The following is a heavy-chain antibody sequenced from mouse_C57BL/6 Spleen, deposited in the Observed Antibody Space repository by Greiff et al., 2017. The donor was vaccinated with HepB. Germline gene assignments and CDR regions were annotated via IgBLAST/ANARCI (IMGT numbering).Heavy chain of an antibody. J-gene: IGHJ4*01. CDR2: IRNKANGYTT. Sequence: EVKLVESGGGLVQPGGSLSLSCAASGFTFTDYYMSWVRQPPGKALEWLGFIRNKANGYTTEYSASVKGRFTISRDNSQSILYLQMNALRAEDSATYYCARYIFTTVVEGAMDYWGQGTSVTVSS. D-gene: IGHD1-1*01. CDR3: ARYIFTTVVEGAMDY. V-gene: IGHV7-3*01. CDR1: GFTFTDYY.